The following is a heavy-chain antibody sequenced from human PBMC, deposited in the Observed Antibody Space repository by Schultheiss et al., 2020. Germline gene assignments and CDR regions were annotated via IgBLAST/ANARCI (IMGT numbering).Heavy chain of an antibody. Sequence: GGSLRLSCAASGFTFDDYTMHWVRQAPGKGLEWVSLISWDGGSTYYADSVKGRFTISRDNSKNTLYLQMNSLRAEDTAVYYCAKGYPSGYWDYWGQGTLVTVSS. J-gene: IGHJ4*02. D-gene: IGHD3-22*01. V-gene: IGHV3-43*01. CDR2: ISWDGGST. CDR1: GFTFDDYT. CDR3: AKGYPSGYWDY.